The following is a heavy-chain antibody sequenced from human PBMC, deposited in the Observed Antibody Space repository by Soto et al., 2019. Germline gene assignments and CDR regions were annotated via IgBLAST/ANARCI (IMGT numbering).Heavy chain of an antibody. J-gene: IGHJ5*02. CDR2: ISAYNGNT. D-gene: IGHD2-15*01. V-gene: IGHV1-18*01. Sequence: ASVKVSCKASGYTFTSYGISWVRQAPGQGLEWMGWISAYNGNTNYAQKLQGRVTMTTDTSTSTAYMELRSLRSDDTAVYYCARDQRDIVVVVAAHVWFDPWGQGTLVTV. CDR1: GYTFTSYG. CDR3: ARDQRDIVVVVAAHVWFDP.